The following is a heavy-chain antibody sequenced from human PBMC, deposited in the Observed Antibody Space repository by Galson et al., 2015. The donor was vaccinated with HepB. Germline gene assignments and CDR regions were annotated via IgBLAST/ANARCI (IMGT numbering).Heavy chain of an antibody. CDR1: GYIFTDYS. J-gene: IGHJ4*01. D-gene: IGHD5-12*01. CDR2: INSNSGGT. V-gene: IGHV1-2*02. Sequence: SVKVSCKASGYIFTDYSIHWVRQAPGQGPEWMGWINSNSGGTNYAQKLQGRVTMTRDTSISTAYMELSRLTSDDTAVYYCARVGYSGSSVYGYWGQGTLVTVSS. CDR3: ARVGYSGSSVYGY.